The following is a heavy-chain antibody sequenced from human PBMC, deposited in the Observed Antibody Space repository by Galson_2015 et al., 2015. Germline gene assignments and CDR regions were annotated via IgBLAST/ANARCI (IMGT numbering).Heavy chain of an antibody. D-gene: IGHD2-2*01. CDR2: IIPTLGLT. V-gene: IGHV1-69*04. CDR1: GDTFSSYT. J-gene: IGHJ3*02. CDR3: ARDLEIMPGAISNAFDI. Sequence: SVKVSCKASGDTFSSYTITWVRQAPGQGLEWMGRIIPTLGLTSYAQKFQGRVTISADTSTSTAYMDLSSLRSEDTAVYHCARDLEIMPGAISNAFDIWGQGTMVTVSS.